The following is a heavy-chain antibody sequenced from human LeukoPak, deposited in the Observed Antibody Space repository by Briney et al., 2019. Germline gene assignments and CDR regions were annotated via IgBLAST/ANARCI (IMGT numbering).Heavy chain of an antibody. CDR2: LGGSGGST. CDR1: GFTFSNYA. Sequence: PGGSLRLSCAASGFTFSNYAMSWVRQTPGKGLEWVSSLGGSGGSTYYTDSVKGRFTISRDNSKSTLYLQMNSLRAEDTAVYYCARDPDSWGPGTVVAVAS. J-gene: IGHJ5*01. V-gene: IGHV3-23*01. CDR3: ARDPDS.